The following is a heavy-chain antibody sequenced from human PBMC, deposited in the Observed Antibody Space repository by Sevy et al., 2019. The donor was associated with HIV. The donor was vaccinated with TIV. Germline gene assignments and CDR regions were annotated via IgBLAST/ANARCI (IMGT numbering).Heavy chain of an antibody. J-gene: IGHJ4*02. CDR2: IWNDGSNK. V-gene: IGHV3-33*01. Sequence: GGSLRLSCAASGFTFSDYGMQWVRQAPGKGLEWVAVIWNDGSNKYYADSVKGRFTTSRDNSSNKLYLQMNSLRAEDTAVYYCARDVRGEGIRPGHLDYWGQGTLVTVSS. CDR1: GFTFSDYG. D-gene: IGHD3-10*02. CDR3: ARDVRGEGIRPGHLDY.